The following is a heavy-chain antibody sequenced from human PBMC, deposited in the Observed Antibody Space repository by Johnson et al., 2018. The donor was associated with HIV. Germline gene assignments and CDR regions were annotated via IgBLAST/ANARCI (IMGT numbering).Heavy chain of an antibody. J-gene: IGHJ3*02. CDR3: ARGALGSFDI. CDR2: IKTDGSDT. Sequence: VQLVESGGDSVQPGGSLRLSCAASGFIFSNYWMHWVRQAPGTGLIWVACIKTDGSDTNYADSVKGRFTISRDNAKNTVYLQMDSLRDEDMAVYYCARGALGSFDIWGQGTMVTVSA. D-gene: IGHD3-10*01. V-gene: IGHV3-74*01. CDR1: GFIFSNYW.